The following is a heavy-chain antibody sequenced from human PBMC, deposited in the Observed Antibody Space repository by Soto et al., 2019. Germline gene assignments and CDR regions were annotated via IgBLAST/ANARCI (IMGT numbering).Heavy chain of an antibody. D-gene: IGHD2-21*01. CDR1: GASISSSY. CDR2: VYHTGAT. V-gene: IGHV4-59*01. J-gene: IGHJ4*02. CDR3: ARGGTRYSDGESEVGGFDF. Sequence: SETLSLTCTVSGASISSSYWRWIRQSPERGLEWIAYVYHTGATNYNPSLRSRVTISLDTSTGPLSLNLPSLTTAEPAVYCCARGGTRYSDGESEVGGFDFCGQGYLVTVSS.